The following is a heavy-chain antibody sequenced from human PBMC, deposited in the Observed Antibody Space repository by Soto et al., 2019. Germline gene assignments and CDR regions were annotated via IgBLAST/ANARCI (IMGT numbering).Heavy chain of an antibody. J-gene: IGHJ3*01. Sequence: PGGSLRLSCVASRFDFSIHRMNWVRQAPRKGLEWVSTISSTGRTSYYTDSVKGRFSVSRDNSKNTVSLQMNSLRVEDTALYYCAKRLDTSTSWGAFDFWGQGAMGTVSS. CDR3: AKRLDTSTSWGAFDF. CDR2: ISSTGRTS. V-gene: IGHV3-23*01. D-gene: IGHD2-2*01. CDR1: RFDFSIHR.